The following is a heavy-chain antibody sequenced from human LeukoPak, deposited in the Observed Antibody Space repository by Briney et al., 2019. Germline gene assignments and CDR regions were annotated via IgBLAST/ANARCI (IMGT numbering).Heavy chain of an antibody. V-gene: IGHV3-20*04. CDR3: ARAASLGELSFPPDAFDI. Sequence: PGGSLRPSCAAPGFTFDDYGIGWVRQGPGKGLEWGSGIYWKGGRTGYGESVKGRFNISRDKAKNSMYLQMNSLRAEDTALYYCARAASLGELSFPPDAFDIWGQGTMVTVSS. CDR1: GFTFDDYG. CDR2: IYWKGGRT. D-gene: IGHD3-16*02. J-gene: IGHJ3*02.